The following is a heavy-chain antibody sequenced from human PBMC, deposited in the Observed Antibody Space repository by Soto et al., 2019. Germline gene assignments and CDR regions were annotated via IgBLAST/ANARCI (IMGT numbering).Heavy chain of an antibody. J-gene: IGHJ5*02. CDR3: ARGPEPTSSWYSPVVNWFDP. CDR1: GGSISSSNW. V-gene: IGHV4-4*02. Sequence: QVQLQESGPGLVKPSGTLSLTCAVSGGSISSSNWWSWVRQPPGKGLEWIGEIYHSGSTNYNPSLKSRVPISVDKPKNQFSLKLSSVTAADTAVYYCARGPEPTSSWYSPVVNWFDPWGQGTLVTVSS. CDR2: IYHSGST. D-gene: IGHD6-13*01.